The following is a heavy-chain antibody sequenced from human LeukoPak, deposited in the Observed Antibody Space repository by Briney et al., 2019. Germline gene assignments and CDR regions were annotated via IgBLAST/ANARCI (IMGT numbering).Heavy chain of an antibody. CDR3: AKDDDSYYYGSGSYS. CDR1: GLTFTNYW. CDR2: IKHDGSGK. V-gene: IGHV3-7*03. J-gene: IGHJ4*02. Sequence: GGSLRLSCAASGLTFTNYWMTWVRQAPGKGLEWVANIKHDGSGKYYVDSVKGRFTISRDNAKNSLYLQMNSLRAEDTALYYCAKDDDSYYYGSGSYSWGQGTLVTVSS. D-gene: IGHD3-10*01.